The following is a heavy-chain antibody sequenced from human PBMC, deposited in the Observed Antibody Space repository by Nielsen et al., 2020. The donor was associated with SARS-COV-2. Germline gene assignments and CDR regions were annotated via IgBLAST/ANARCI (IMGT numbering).Heavy chain of an antibody. Sequence: SLKISCAASGVTFDDYAMHWVRQASGKGLEWVSGISWSGGSVGYADSVKGRFIISRDNAKNSLYLQMNSLRAEDTALYYCALIYSGYDQLEVDYWGQGTLVTVSS. J-gene: IGHJ4*02. CDR3: ALIYSGYDQLEVDY. CDR2: ISWSGGSV. CDR1: GVTFDDYA. V-gene: IGHV3-9*01. D-gene: IGHD5-12*01.